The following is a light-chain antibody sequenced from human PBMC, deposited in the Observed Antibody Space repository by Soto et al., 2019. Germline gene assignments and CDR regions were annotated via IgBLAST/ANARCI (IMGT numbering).Light chain of an antibody. CDR3: QSYSLSQWT. V-gene: IGKV3-20*01. CDR2: GAS. Sequence: EIVLTQSPGTLSLSLGERATLSCRASQRVSSSYLAWYQQTPGQAPRLLIYGASRRATGVPDRFSGSGSGTDFTLTISRLEPEDFAVYYCQSYSLSQWTFGQGTKVEIK. CDR1: QRVSSSY. J-gene: IGKJ1*01.